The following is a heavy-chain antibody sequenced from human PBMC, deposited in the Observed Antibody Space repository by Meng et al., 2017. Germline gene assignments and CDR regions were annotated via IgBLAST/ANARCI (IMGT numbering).Heavy chain of an antibody. CDR2: ISTTGSSI. J-gene: IGHJ5*02. CDR1: GFTFRDYY. D-gene: IGHD2/OR15-2a*01. CDR3: ARDHGFLNWFDP. Sequence: GELCESGGGLVKAGGSLRLSCAASGFTFRDYYMTWIRQAPGKGLEWVSSISTTGSSIYYADSVKGRFSISRDNAENSLYLQINSLRVEDTAVYYCARDHGFLNWFDPWGQGTLVTVSS. V-gene: IGHV3-11*04.